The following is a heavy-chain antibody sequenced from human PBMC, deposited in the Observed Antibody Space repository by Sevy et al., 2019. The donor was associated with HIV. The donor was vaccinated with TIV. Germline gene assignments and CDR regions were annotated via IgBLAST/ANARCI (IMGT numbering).Heavy chain of an antibody. CDR2: IDGGGNST. J-gene: IGHJ4*02. D-gene: IGHD3-10*01. Sequence: GGSLRLSCAASGFIFSSNLMHWVRQAPGKGLVWVSRIDGGGNSTTYADSVKGRSTISRDNAKNTLYLQMNSLRAEDTAVYYCARHAYGGPDYWGQGSLVTVSS. CDR3: ARHAYGGPDY. CDR1: GFIFSSNL. V-gene: IGHV3-74*01.